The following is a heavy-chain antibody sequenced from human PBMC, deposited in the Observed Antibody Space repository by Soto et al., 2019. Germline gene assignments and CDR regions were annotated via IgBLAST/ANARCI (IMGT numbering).Heavy chain of an antibody. Sequence: GGSLRLSCAASGFTFSSYWMHWVRQAPGKGLVWVSRINSDGSSTSYADSVKGRFTISRDNAKNTLYLQMNSLRAEDTAVYCCAREAGWPAESADWFDPWGQGTLVTVSS. V-gene: IGHV3-74*01. CDR1: GFTFSSYW. CDR2: INSDGSST. J-gene: IGHJ5*02. CDR3: AREAGWPAESADWFDP. D-gene: IGHD2-15*01.